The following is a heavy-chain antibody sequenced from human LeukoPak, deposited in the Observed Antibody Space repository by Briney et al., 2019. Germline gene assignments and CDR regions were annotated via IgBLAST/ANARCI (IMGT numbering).Heavy chain of an antibody. Sequence: GGSLRLSCAASGFIFSSYDMNWVRQAPGEGLEGASYISSSGSTIYYADSVKGRFTISRDNAKNSLYLQMNSLRAEDTAVYYCAELGITMIGGVWGKGTTVTISS. CDR3: AELGITMIGGV. D-gene: IGHD3-10*02. J-gene: IGHJ6*04. CDR1: GFIFSSYD. CDR2: ISSSGSTI. V-gene: IGHV3-48*03.